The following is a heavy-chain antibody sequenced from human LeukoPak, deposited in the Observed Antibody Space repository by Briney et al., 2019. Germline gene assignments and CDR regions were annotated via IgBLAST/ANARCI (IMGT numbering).Heavy chain of an antibody. J-gene: IGHJ3*02. Sequence: GGSLRLSCAASGFTFSSYWMHWVRQAPGKGLVWVSRLNSDGSSTSYADSVKGRFTISRDNAKNTLYLQMNSLRAEDTAVYYCARDQAAYYYDSSGYDAFDIWGQGTMVTVSS. CDR2: LNSDGSST. D-gene: IGHD3-22*01. V-gene: IGHV3-74*01. CDR3: ARDQAAYYYDSSGYDAFDI. CDR1: GFTFSSYW.